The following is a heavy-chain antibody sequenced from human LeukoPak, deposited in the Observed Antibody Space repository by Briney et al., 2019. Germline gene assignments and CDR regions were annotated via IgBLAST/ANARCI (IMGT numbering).Heavy chain of an antibody. J-gene: IGHJ5*02. Sequence: SVKVSCKASGGTFSSYAISWVRQAPGQGLEWMGGIIPIFGTANYAQKFQGRVTITADKSTSTAYMELSSLRSEDTAVYYCARAYYYGSGSPPTGFDPWGQGTLVTVSS. CDR2: IIPIFGTA. D-gene: IGHD3-10*01. CDR3: ARAYYYGSGSPPTGFDP. CDR1: GGTFSSYA. V-gene: IGHV1-69*06.